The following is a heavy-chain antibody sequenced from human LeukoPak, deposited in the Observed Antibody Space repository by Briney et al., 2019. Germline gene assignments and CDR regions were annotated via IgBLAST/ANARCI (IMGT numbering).Heavy chain of an antibody. J-gene: IGHJ4*02. V-gene: IGHV3-66*01. Sequence: GESLRLSCAASGFTLSSIYMSWVRQAPGKGLEWVSVMYSGGSTYYPDSVKGRFTISRDNSKNTLYLQINSLRAEDTAVYYCARCSPIPVPVDYWGQGTLVTVS. CDR3: ARCSPIPVPVDY. CDR1: GFTLSSIY. CDR2: MYSGGST. D-gene: IGHD2-21*01.